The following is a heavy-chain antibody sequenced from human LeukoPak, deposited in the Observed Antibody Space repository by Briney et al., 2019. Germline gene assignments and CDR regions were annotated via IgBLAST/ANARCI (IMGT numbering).Heavy chain of an antibody. CDR1: GYSFTSYW. J-gene: IGHJ6*03. CDR2: IYPGDSDT. D-gene: IGHD3-16*01. Sequence: GESLKISCKGSGYSFTSYWIGWVRQMPGKGLEWMGIIYPGDSDTRYNPSFQGQVTISADKSISTAYLQWSSLKASDTAMYYCARGGFSDYVWGGHYYMDVWGKGTTVTVSS. CDR3: ARGGFSDYVWGGHYYMDV. V-gene: IGHV5-51*01.